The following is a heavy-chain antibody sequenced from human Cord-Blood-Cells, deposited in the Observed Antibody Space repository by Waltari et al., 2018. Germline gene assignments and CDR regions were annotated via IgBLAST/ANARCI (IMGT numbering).Heavy chain of an antibody. Sequence: QVQLVQSGAEVKKPGSSVKVSSKASGGTFSSYAISWVRQAPGQGLEWMGRIIPILGIANYAQKFQGRVTITADKSTSTAYMELSSLRSEDTAVYYCARASKVVVPAATSGAFDIWGQGTMVTVSS. CDR3: ARASKVVVPAATSGAFDI. CDR1: GGTFSSYA. V-gene: IGHV1-69*09. J-gene: IGHJ3*02. D-gene: IGHD2-2*01. CDR2: IIPILGIA.